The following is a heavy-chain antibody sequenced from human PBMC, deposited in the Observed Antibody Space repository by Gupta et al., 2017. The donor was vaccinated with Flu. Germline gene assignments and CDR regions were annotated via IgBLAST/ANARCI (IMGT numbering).Heavy chain of an antibody. CDR3: ARRGTYYFDF. D-gene: IGHD1-7*01. CDR2: VHSSGNT. CDR1: GGSVNVFSYF. J-gene: IGHJ4*02. Sequence: QVQLRESGTRLLKPSQTLSLTCSYSGGSVNVFSYFWRWIRQHPEKGLEWIGYVHSSGNTYYNPSLRSRLMMSIDTSKNEFSLEVTSVTAADTAMYYCARRGTYYFDFWGQGALVTVSS. V-gene: IGHV4-31*03.